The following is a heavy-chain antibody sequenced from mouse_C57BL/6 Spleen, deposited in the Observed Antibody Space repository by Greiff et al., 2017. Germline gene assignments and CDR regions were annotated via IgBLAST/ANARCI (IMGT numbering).Heavy chain of an antibody. Sequence: EVQLVESGPELVKPGASVKISCKASGYSFTGYYMNWVKQSPEKSLEWIGEINPSTGGTTYNQKFKAKATLTVDKSSSTAYMQLKSLTSEDSAVYYCARQLRPAMDYWGQGTSVTVSS. CDR1: GYSFTGYY. J-gene: IGHJ4*01. CDR3: ARQLRPAMDY. V-gene: IGHV1-42*01. CDR2: INPSTGGT. D-gene: IGHD3-2*02.